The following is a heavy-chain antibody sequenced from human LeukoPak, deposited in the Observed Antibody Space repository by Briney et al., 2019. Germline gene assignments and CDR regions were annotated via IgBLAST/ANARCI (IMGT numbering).Heavy chain of an antibody. J-gene: IGHJ5*02. CDR3: ARHSRHYYGSWKFDL. Sequence: SETLSLTCAVYGGSFSGYYWSWIPQPPGKGREWIGEINHSGSTNYKPSLKSRVTISVDTSKNQFSLKLSSGTAADTAVYYCARHSRHYYGSWKFDLWGQGTLVTVSS. CDR2: INHSGST. CDR1: GGSFSGYY. V-gene: IGHV4-34*01. D-gene: IGHD3-10*01.